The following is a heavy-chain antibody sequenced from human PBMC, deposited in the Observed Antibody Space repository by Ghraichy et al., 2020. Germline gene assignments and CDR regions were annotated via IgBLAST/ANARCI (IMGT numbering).Heavy chain of an antibody. Sequence: GGSLRLSCAASGFSFSNYRMHWVRQTPGKGLVWVSRMNSDGSSRSYADSVKGRFTISRDNARNTLYLQMNSLRAEDTSVYYCARGLRGYSTYYYYYGLDVWGQGTTVTVSS. V-gene: IGHV3-74*01. CDR2: MNSDGSSR. J-gene: IGHJ6*02. CDR1: GFSFSNYR. CDR3: ARGLRGYSTYYYYYGLDV. D-gene: IGHD4-11*01.